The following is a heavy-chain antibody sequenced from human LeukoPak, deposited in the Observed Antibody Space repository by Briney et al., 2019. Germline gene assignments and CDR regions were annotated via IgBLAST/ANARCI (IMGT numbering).Heavy chain of an antibody. Sequence: SETLSLTCAVYGGSFSGYYWSWIRQPPGKGLEWIGEINHSGSTNYNPSLKSRVTISVDTSKKQFSLRLNSVTAADTAVYYCARIWPDLWGRGTLVTVSS. D-gene: IGHD3-10*01. J-gene: IGHJ2*01. V-gene: IGHV4-34*01. CDR2: INHSGST. CDR1: GGSFSGYY. CDR3: ARIWPDL.